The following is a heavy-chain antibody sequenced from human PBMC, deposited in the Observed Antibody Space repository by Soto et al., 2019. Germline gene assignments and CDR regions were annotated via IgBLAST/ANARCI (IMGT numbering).Heavy chain of an antibody. J-gene: IGHJ4*02. Sequence: GLSHRHRSRAAGGTCSNYARSRIRKNQRKVLEWVLVISGSGDFTYYAESVKGRFTISRDNPKNPIYLQMNSLRAEDTAVYYCAKGFYGSGSYYNERAFDSWGQGTLVTVSS. D-gene: IGHD3-10*01. CDR2: ISGSGDFT. CDR1: GGTCSNYA. V-gene: IGHV3-23*01. CDR3: AKGFYGSGSYYNERAFDS.